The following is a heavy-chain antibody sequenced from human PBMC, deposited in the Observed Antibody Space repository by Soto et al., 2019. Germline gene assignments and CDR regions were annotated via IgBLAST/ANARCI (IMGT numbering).Heavy chain of an antibody. CDR3: ARVGQWLVQEVDP. D-gene: IGHD6-19*01. CDR1: GFTFTGHY. Sequence: ASVKVSCKASGFTFTGHYIHWVRQAPGQGLEWMGWISAYNGNTNYAQKLQGRVTMTTDTSTSTAYMELRSLRSDDTAVYYCARVGQWLVQEVDPWGQGTLVTVSS. V-gene: IGHV1-18*04. J-gene: IGHJ5*02. CDR2: ISAYNGNT.